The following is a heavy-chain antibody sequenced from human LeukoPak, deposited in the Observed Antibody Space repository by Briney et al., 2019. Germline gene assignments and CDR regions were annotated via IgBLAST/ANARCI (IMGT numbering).Heavy chain of an antibody. D-gene: IGHD6-13*01. CDR2: ISGSGGST. CDR3: AKGRSSSWYFDY. Sequence: PGGSLRLSCAASGFTFSSYGMSWVRQAPGKGLEWVSGISGSGGSTYHADSVKGRFTISRDNSKSTLSLQMNSLRAEDTAVYYSAKGRSSSWYFDYWGQGILVTVSS. V-gene: IGHV3-23*01. CDR1: GFTFSSYG. J-gene: IGHJ4*02.